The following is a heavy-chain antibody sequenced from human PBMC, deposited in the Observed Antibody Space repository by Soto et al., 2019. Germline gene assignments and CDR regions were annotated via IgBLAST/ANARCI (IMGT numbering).Heavy chain of an antibody. Sequence: SVKVSCKASGGTFDSYAISWVRQAPGQGLEWMGGVIPMFLKSNYAQKFQGRVTITADKSTNTVYMEMNSRKSEDTAVYYCVRGGGEMANPPPYLYWGQGTQVTVSS. CDR1: GGTFDSYA. CDR3: VRGGGEMANPPPYLY. CDR2: VIPMFLKS. J-gene: IGHJ4*02. D-gene: IGHD3-16*01. V-gene: IGHV1-69*06.